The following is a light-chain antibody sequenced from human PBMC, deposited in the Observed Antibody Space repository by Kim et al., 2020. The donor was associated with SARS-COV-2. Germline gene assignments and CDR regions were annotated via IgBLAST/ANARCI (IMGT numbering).Light chain of an antibody. CDR1: KLGDKY. Sequence: SPGQTASITCSGDKLGDKYASWYQQKPGPSPVLVIYQDSKRPSGIPERFSGSNSGNTATLTISGTQAMDEADYYCQAWDSSIHVVFGGGTKLTVL. CDR2: QDS. CDR3: QAWDSSIHVV. V-gene: IGLV3-1*01. J-gene: IGLJ2*01.